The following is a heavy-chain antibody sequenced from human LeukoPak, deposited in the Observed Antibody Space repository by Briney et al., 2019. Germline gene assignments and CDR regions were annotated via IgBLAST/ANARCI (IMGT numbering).Heavy chain of an antibody. Sequence: GGSLRLSCAASGFTVSSNYMSWVRQAPGKGLEWVSFIYSGGSTYYADSVKGRFTISRDNSKNTLYLQMNSLRAEDTAVYYCARSPTGSSSSVWFDPWGQGTLVTVSS. CDR3: ARSPTGSSSSVWFDP. J-gene: IGHJ5*02. CDR2: IYSGGST. CDR1: GFTVSSNY. V-gene: IGHV3-53*05. D-gene: IGHD6-6*01.